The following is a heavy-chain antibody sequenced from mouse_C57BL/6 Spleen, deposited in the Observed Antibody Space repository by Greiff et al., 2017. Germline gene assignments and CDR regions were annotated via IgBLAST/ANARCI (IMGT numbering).Heavy chain of an antibody. Sequence: EVQLVESGPGLVKPSQSLSLTCSVTGYSFTSCYYWNWIRPFPGNKLECMGYISYDGSNNYNPSLKNRISITRDTSKNPFFLKLNSVTTEDTATYYCARIDYYGSSYWYFDVWGTGTTVTVSS. J-gene: IGHJ1*03. CDR2: ISYDGSN. CDR1: GYSFTSCYY. V-gene: IGHV3-6*01. D-gene: IGHD1-1*01. CDR3: ARIDYYGSSYWYFDV.